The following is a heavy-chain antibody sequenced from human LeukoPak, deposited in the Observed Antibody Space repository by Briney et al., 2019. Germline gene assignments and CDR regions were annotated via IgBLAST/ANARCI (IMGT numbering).Heavy chain of an antibody. J-gene: IGHJ5*02. CDR1: GGSISSYY. D-gene: IGHD3-3*01. CDR3: ARDGDDFWSGYWYWFDP. CDR2: IYTSGST. V-gene: IGHV4-4*07. Sequence: PSETLSLTCTVSGGSISSYYWSWIRQPAGKGLEWIGRIYTSGSTNYNPSLKSRVTMSVDTPKNQFSLRLSSVTAADTAVYYCARDGDDFWSGYWYWFDPWGQGTLVTVSS.